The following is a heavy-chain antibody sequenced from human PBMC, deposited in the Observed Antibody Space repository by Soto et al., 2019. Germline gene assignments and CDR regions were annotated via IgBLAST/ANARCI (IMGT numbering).Heavy chain of an antibody. CDR2: MNPNSGNT. D-gene: IGHD4-17*01. Sequence: ASSEGLCKASGYTFTSYDINWVRQATGQGLEWMGWMNPNSGNTGYAQKFQGRVTMTRNTSISTAYMELSSLRSEDTAVYYCARTLYGDNVDYWGQGTLVTVSS. CDR1: GYTFTSYD. CDR3: ARTLYGDNVDY. V-gene: IGHV1-8*01. J-gene: IGHJ4*02.